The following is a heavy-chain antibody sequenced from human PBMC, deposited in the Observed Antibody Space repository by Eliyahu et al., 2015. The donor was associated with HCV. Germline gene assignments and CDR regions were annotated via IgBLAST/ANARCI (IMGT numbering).Heavy chain of an antibody. V-gene: IGHV4-34*01. J-gene: IGHJ2*01. CDR1: AGSFSGYY. Sequence: QVQLQQWGAGLLKPSXTLSLTCAVYAGSFSGYYWSWIRQPPGKGLEWIGEINHGGSTNYNPSLKSRVTISVDTSKNQFSLKLSSVTAADTAVYYCARGALRWSHHWYFDLWGRGSLVTVSS. CDR2: INHGGST. CDR3: ARGALRWSHHWYFDL. D-gene: IGHD4-23*01.